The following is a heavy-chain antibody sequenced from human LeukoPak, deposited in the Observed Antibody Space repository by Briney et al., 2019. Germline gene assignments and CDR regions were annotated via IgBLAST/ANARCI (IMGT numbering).Heavy chain of an antibody. CDR1: GFSLSTDEVA. Sequence: SGPPLVEPTQTLTLTCTFSGFSLSTDEVAVVSIRQPPGKALEWLAHHYWNDNKFYSPSLQSRLTITKDTSKNQVALTMTNVDPVDTATYYCAYQVYSSGWHPFAYWGQGILVTVAS. V-gene: IGHV2-5*01. CDR3: AYQVYSSGWHPFAY. CDR2: HYWNDNK. D-gene: IGHD6-25*01. J-gene: IGHJ4*02.